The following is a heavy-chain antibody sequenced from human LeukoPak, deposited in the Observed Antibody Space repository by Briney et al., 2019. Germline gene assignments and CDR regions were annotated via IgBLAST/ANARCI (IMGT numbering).Heavy chain of an antibody. D-gene: IGHD2-2*01. CDR2: INHSGST. CDR3: ARSWGPRYCSSTSCYRSLQIFDY. V-gene: IGHV4-34*01. Sequence: PSETLSLTCAVYGGSFSGCYWSWIRQPPGKGLEWIGEINHSGSTNYNPSLKSRVTISVDTSKNQFSLKLSSVTAADTAVYYCARSWGPRYCSSTSCYRSLQIFDYWGQGTLVTVSS. J-gene: IGHJ4*02. CDR1: GGSFSGCY.